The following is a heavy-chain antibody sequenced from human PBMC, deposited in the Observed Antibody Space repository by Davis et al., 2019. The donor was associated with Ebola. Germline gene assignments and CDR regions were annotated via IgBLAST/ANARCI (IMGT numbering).Heavy chain of an antibody. CDR1: GFTFSSYW. D-gene: IGHD3-16*01. J-gene: IGHJ4*02. Sequence: GESLKISCAASGFTFSSYWMHWVRQAPGKGLVWVSRINSDGSSTSYADSVKGRFTISRDNAKNTLYVQMNSLRAEDTAVYYCAKKRGRGVTRESDYWGQGTLVTVSS. CDR3: AKKRGRGVTRESDY. CDR2: INSDGSST. V-gene: IGHV3-74*01.